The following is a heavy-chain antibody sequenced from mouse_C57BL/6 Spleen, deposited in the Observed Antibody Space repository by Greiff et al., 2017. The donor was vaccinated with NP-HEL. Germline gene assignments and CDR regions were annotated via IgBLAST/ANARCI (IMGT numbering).Heavy chain of an antibody. V-gene: IGHV1-54*01. CDR2: INPGGGGT. CDR1: GFAFTNYL. J-gene: IGHJ3*01. D-gene: IGHD3-2*02. CDR3: ARVDSSGYD. Sequence: VQLQQSGAELVRPGNSVKVSCKASGFAFTNYLIEWVKQRPGQGLAWIGVINPGGGGTNDNEKFKGKATLTADKSSSTAYMQLSSLTSEDSAVYFCARVDSSGYDWGQGTLVTVSA.